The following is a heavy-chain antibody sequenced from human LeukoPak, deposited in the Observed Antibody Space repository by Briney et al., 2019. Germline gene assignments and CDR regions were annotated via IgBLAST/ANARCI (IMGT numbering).Heavy chain of an antibody. D-gene: IGHD1/OR15-1a*01. CDR2: IYYTGST. CDR3: ARQRVNKWNNLWSFDY. Sequence: PSETLSLTCTVSGGSISSYYWSWIRQLPGKGLEWIGYIYYTGSTNYNPSLKSRVTISLDTSKNQFSLKLSSMTAADTAVYYCARQRVNKWNNLWSFDYWGQGTLVTVSS. V-gene: IGHV4-59*08. CDR1: GGSISSYY. J-gene: IGHJ4*02.